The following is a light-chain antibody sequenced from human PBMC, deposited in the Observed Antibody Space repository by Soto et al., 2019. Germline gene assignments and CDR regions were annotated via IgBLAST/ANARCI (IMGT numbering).Light chain of an antibody. CDR3: QSYDTSLSPRYV. Sequence: QSVLTQPPSVSGAPGQRVTISCTGSSSNIGAGYDVHWYQQLPGTAPKLLISATNNRPSGVPDRFSGSKSGTSASLAITGLQAEDEADYYCQSYDTSLSPRYVFGTGTRSPS. J-gene: IGLJ1*01. CDR2: ATN. V-gene: IGLV1-40*01. CDR1: SSNIGAGYD.